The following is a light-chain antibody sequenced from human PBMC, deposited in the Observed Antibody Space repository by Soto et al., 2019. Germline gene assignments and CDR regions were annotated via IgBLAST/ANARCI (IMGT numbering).Light chain of an antibody. CDR3: CSYTPNNPWV. CDR1: NSDVGGYNY. CDR2: EVS. J-gene: IGLJ3*02. Sequence: QSVLTQPASVSGSPGQSITISCTGTNSDVGGYNYVSWYQQHPGKAPKLIIYEVSDRPSGISTRFSASKSGNTASLTISGLQPGDEADYYCCSYTPNNPWVFGGGTKLTVL. V-gene: IGLV2-14*01.